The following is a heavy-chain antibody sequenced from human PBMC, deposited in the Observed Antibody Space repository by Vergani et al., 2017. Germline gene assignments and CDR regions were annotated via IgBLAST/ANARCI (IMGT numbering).Heavy chain of an antibody. CDR3: AKDDDINGGNADTLHS. Sequence: QVQLVESGGGVVQPGESLRLFCAASGFSFSSYGMSWVRQAPGKGLEWVTFIRFDGSNKYYADSLKGRFTVPRDNSKNTLYLHMNSLRPEDTAVYYCAKDDDINGGNADTLHSWGQGTLVTVSS. V-gene: IGHV3-30*02. D-gene: IGHD3-9*01. J-gene: IGHJ4*02. CDR1: GFSFSSYG. CDR2: IRFDGSNK.